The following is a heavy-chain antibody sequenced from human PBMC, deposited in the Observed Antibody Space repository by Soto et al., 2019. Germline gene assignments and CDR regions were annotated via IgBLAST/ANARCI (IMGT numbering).Heavy chain of an antibody. D-gene: IGHD4-17*01. Sequence: SETLSLTCTVSGGSISSSTYYWSWIRQPPGKGLEWIGYIYYSGSTNYNPSLKSRVTISVDTSKNQFSLKLSSVTAADTAVYYCASTSLDGDYEKNWFDPWGQGTLVTVSS. CDR2: IYYSGST. V-gene: IGHV4-61*05. CDR1: GGSISSSTYY. CDR3: ASTSLDGDYEKNWFDP. J-gene: IGHJ5*02.